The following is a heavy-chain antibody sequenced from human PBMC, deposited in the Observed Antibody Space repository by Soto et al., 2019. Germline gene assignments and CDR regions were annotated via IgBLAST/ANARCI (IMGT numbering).Heavy chain of an antibody. D-gene: IGHD3-22*01. Sequence: PGGSLRLSCAASGFTFSSYAVSWVRQAPGKGPEWISSISGSGSTIYYADSVKGRFTISRDNSKNTLYLQMSSLRAEDTAVYYCAKVFYYYDSSGYYYFDYWGKGTLVTVSS. CDR1: GFTFSSYA. CDR3: AKVFYYYDSSGYYYFDY. V-gene: IGHV3-23*01. CDR2: ISGSGSTI. J-gene: IGHJ4*02.